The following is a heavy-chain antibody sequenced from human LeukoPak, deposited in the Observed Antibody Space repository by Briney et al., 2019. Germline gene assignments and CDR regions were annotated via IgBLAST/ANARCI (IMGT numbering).Heavy chain of an antibody. CDR2: IYYSGST. J-gene: IGHJ4*02. V-gene: IGHV4-39*07. Sequence: SETLSLTCTVSGGSISSSRYYWGWIRQPPGKGLEWIGSIYYSGSTYYNPSLKSRVTISADTSKNQFSLKLSSVTAADTAVYYCARGLGYSYGYFDYWGQGTLVTVSS. CDR1: GGSISSSRYY. CDR3: ARGLGYSYGYFDY. D-gene: IGHD5-18*01.